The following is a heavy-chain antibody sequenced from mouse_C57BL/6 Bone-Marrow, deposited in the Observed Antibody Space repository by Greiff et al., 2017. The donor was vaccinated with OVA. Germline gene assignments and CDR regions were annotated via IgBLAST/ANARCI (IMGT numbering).Heavy chain of an antibody. CDR3: AKTGFITTVVATLDWYFDV. D-gene: IGHD1-1*01. CDR2: IWRGGSP. J-gene: IGHJ1*03. V-gene: IGHV2-4*01. Sequence: QVQLQQSGPGLVQPSQSLSITCTVSGFSLTSYGVHWVRQPPGKGLEWLGVIWRGGSPDYNAAFISSLSISTDNSKSQVFFKMNSLQADDTDIDYCAKTGFITTVVATLDWYFDVWGTGTTVTVSS. CDR1: GFSLTSYG.